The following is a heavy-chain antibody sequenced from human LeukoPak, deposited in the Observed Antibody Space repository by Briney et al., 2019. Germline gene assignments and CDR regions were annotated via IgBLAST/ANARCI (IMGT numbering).Heavy chain of an antibody. CDR1: GFTFSSYS. CDR2: ISSSSSYI. CDR3: ARDKIVVVPAAIPPPFYYYGMDV. D-gene: IGHD2-2*02. Sequence: GGSLRLSCAASGFTFSSYSMNWVRQAPGKGLEWVSSISSSSSYIYYADSVKGRFTISRDNAKNSLYLQMNSLRAEDTAVYYCARDKIVVVPAAIPPPFYYYGMDVWGQGTTVTVSS. J-gene: IGHJ6*02. V-gene: IGHV3-21*01.